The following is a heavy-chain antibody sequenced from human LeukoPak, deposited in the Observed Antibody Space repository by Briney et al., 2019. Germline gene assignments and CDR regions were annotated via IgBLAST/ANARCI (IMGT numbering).Heavy chain of an antibody. Sequence: PSGTPSLTCTVSRGSISSSIDYWGAIREPPGKGLEWIGLIYYRGSPYYPPSLKARVPMSGDTYQNHLPLKVSSVTAAHTAVYHCARLAMQQPFDHWGRGTLVSVSS. CDR3: ARLAMQQPFDH. CDR1: RGSISSSIDY. V-gene: IGHV4-39*02. CDR2: IYYRGSP. J-gene: IGHJ4*02. D-gene: IGHD2-2*01.